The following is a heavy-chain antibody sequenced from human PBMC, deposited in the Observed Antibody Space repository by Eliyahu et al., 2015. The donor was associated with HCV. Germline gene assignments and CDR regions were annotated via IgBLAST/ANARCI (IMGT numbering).Heavy chain of an antibody. Sequence: EVQLVESGGSLVQPGGPLRLSCAASGFTFSNHYMNWVRQAPGKGLEWVANIKGDATETFYADSVKGRFTVSRDNDKNLVLLQIYSLRAEDTAMYYXARENMIEVGGFDIWGQGTMVTVSS. J-gene: IGHJ3*02. D-gene: IGHD3-22*01. V-gene: IGHV3-7*01. CDR1: GFTFSNHY. CDR3: ARENMIEVGGFDI. CDR2: IKGDATET.